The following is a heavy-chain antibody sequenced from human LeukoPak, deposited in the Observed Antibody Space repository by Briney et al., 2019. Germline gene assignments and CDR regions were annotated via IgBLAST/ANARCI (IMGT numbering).Heavy chain of an antibody. Sequence: GGSLRLSCAASGFTFSSYAMSWVRQAPGKGLEWVSAISGSGGSTYYADSVKGRFTISRDNSKNTLYLQMNSLRAEDTAVYYCAKVPSDIVVVPAAGYYYYYGMDVWGQGTTVTVSS. CDR2: ISGSGGST. V-gene: IGHV3-23*01. CDR1: GFTFSSYA. CDR3: AKVPSDIVVVPAAGYYYYYGMDV. D-gene: IGHD2-2*01. J-gene: IGHJ6*02.